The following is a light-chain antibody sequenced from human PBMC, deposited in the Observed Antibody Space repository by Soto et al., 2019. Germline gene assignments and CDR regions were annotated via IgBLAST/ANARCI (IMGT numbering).Light chain of an antibody. V-gene: IGLV1-40*01. CDR1: GSNVGASYD. CDR2: KNN. Sequence: QSVLTQPPSVSGAPGQTITMSCTGSGSNVGASYDVHWYQVLPGAGPRLLIYKNNNRPSGVPDRFSGSKSGTSASLAITGLRAEDEADYYCSSYTSSSTRVFGGGTKLTVL. CDR3: SSYTSSSTRV. J-gene: IGLJ3*02.